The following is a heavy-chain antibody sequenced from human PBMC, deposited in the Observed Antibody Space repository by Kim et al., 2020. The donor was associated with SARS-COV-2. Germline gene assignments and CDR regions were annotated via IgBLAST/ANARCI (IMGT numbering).Heavy chain of an antibody. CDR2: IYYSGST. J-gene: IGHJ4*02. V-gene: IGHV4-59*13. Sequence: SETLSLTCTVSGGSISSYYWSWIRQPPGKGLEWIGYIYYSGSTNYNPSLKSRVTISVDTSKNQFSLKLSSVTAADTAVYYCARGKFRTPDYWGQGTLGTVPS. CDR3: ARGKFRTPDY. CDR1: GGSISSYY.